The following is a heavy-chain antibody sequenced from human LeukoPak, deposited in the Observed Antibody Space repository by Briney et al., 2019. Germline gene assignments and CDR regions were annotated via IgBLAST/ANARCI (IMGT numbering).Heavy chain of an antibody. Sequence: GASVKVSCKASGYTFTSYGISWVRQAPGQGLEWMGWISAYNGNTNYAQKLQGRVTMTTDTSTSIAYMELRSLRSDDTAVYYCARDHTGGDWGPPDDAFDIWGQGTMVTVSS. D-gene: IGHD2-21*02. CDR2: ISAYNGNT. CDR1: GYTFTSYG. V-gene: IGHV1-18*01. CDR3: ARDHTGGDWGPPDDAFDI. J-gene: IGHJ3*02.